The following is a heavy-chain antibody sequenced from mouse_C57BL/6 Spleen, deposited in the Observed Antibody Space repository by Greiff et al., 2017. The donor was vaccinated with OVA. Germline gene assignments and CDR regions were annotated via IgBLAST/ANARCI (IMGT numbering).Heavy chain of an antibody. D-gene: IGHD1-2*01. CDR3: ARGGYGRYFDV. Sequence: EVQLQQSGGGLVKPGGSLKLSCAASGFTFSDYGMHWVRQAPEKGLEWVAYISSGSSTIYYADTVKGRFTISRDNAKNTLFLQMTSLRSEDTAMYYCARGGYGRYFDVWGTGTTVTVSS. V-gene: IGHV5-17*01. CDR1: GFTFSDYG. J-gene: IGHJ1*03. CDR2: ISSGSSTI.